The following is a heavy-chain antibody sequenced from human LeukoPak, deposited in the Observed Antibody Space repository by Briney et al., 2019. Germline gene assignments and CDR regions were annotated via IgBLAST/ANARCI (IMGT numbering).Heavy chain of an antibody. V-gene: IGHV4-34*01. D-gene: IGHD2-2*01. CDR1: GGSFSGYY. J-gene: IGHJ4*02. Sequence: PSETLFLTCAVYGGSFSGYYWSWIRQPPGKGLEWIGEINHSGSTNYNPSLKSRVTISVDTSKNQFSLKLSSVTAADTAVYYCAREGYCSSTSCPFDYWGQGTLVTVSS. CDR2: INHSGST. CDR3: AREGYCSSTSCPFDY.